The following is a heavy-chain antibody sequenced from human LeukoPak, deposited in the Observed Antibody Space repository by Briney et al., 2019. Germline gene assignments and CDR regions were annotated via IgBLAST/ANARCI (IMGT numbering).Heavy chain of an antibody. D-gene: IGHD3-10*01. J-gene: IGHJ4*02. CDR3: ARANYYGSGNKDLDY. CDR2: MNPNSGNT. CDR1: GYTFTTYD. V-gene: IGHV1-8*01. Sequence: GASVKVSCKASGYTFTTYDINWVRQATGQRLEWMGWMNPNSGNTGYAQKFQGRVTMTRNTSMSTAYMELNSLRSEDTAVYYCARANYYGSGNKDLDYWGQGTLVTVSS.